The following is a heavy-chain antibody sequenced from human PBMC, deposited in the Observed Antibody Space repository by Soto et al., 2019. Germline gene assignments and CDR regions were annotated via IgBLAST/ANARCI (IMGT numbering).Heavy chain of an antibody. Sequence: TSETLSLTCTVSGDSISTTTYYWAWIRQPPGKGLEWIGSIIYTGSTYYNPSLQSRVTISVDTSRNQFSLRLSSVTASDTALYYCAREKGGYSGYDLVPGEYWGQGTLVTVSS. V-gene: IGHV4-39*02. CDR2: IIYTGST. CDR3: AREKGGYSGYDLVPGEY. CDR1: GDSISTTTYY. D-gene: IGHD5-12*01. J-gene: IGHJ4*02.